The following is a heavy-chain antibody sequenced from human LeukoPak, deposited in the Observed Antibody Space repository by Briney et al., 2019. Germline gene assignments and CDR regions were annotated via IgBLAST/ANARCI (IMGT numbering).Heavy chain of an antibody. J-gene: IGHJ4*02. V-gene: IGHV1-69*04. D-gene: IGHD3-10*01. CDR3: ARDLFVDGSGSFDY. CDR1: GGTFSSYA. Sequence: VASVKVSCKASGGTFSSYAISWVRQAPGQGLEWMGRIIPILGIANYAQKFQGRVTITADKSTSTAYMELSSLRSEDTAVYYCARDLFVDGSGSFDYWGQGTLVTVSS. CDR2: IIPILGIA.